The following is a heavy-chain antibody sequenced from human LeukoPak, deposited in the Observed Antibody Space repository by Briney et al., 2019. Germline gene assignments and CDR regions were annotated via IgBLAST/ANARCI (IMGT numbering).Heavy chain of an antibody. CDR2: IAGSGGIT. D-gene: IGHD6-19*01. CDR3: AKTTVGYSSGRYPGWPADS. CDR1: GFTFGSFA. Sequence: PGGSLRLSCVASGFTFGSFAMYWVRQAPGKGLEWVSGIAGSGGITYYADSVQGRFTISRDNSKNTVYLQMNSLRDEDTAIYYCAKTTVGYSSGRYPGWPADSWGQGAPVIVSS. J-gene: IGHJ4*02. V-gene: IGHV3-23*01.